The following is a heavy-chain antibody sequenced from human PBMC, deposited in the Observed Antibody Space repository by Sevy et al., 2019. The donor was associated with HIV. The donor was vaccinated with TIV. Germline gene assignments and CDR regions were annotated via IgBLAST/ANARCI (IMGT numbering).Heavy chain of an antibody. Sequence: GGSLRLSCAASGFTFSSYSMNWVRQAPGKGLEWVSSISSSSYIYYADSVKGRFTISRDNAKNSLYLQMNSLRAEDTAVYYCARDQDSGGVVIGYYFDYWGQGTLVTVSS. CDR1: GFTFSSYS. V-gene: IGHV3-21*04. D-gene: IGHD3-3*01. CDR3: ARDQDSGGVVIGYYFDY. CDR2: ISSSSYI. J-gene: IGHJ4*02.